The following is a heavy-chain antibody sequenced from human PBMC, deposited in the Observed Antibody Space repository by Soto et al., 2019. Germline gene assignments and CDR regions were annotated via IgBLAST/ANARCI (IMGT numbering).Heavy chain of an antibody. D-gene: IGHD3-3*01. CDR2: ISAYNGNT. Sequence: GASVKVSCNASGYTFTSYGISWVRQAPGQGLEWMGCISAYNGNTNYAQKLQGRVTMTTDTSTSTAYMELRILRSDDTAVYYCARTGGITIFGVVNYYGMDVWGQGTTVTVCS. CDR3: ARTGGITIFGVVNYYGMDV. V-gene: IGHV1-18*04. J-gene: IGHJ6*02. CDR1: GYTFTSYG.